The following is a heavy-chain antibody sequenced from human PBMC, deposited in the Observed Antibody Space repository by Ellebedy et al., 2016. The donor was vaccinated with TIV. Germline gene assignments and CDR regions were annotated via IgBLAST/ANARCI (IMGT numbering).Heavy chain of an antibody. Sequence: PGGSLRLSCEVSGFKFSGYCMNRVRQAPGKGLEWVSSISSISDDTHYTDSVEGRFTISRDNAENSLYLQMNSLRAEDTAVYFCARSRGVSYWGQGTLVTVSS. CDR3: ARSRGVSY. CDR1: GFKFSGYC. CDR2: ISSISDDT. D-gene: IGHD2-8*01. J-gene: IGHJ4*02. V-gene: IGHV3-21*04.